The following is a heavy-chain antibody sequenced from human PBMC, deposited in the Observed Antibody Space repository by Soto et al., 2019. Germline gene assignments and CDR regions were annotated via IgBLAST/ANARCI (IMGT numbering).Heavy chain of an antibody. D-gene: IGHD2-2*01. J-gene: IGHJ6*02. Sequence: QVQLVQSGAEVKKPGSSVKVSCKASGGTFSNYAFSWVRQVPGQGLESMGGIIPIFETTNYAQKFQGRVTITADESTSTTYMELSSLSSEDTAVFFCARDMIPAAISYRYYAMDVWGQGTTVTVSS. CDR2: IIPIFETT. V-gene: IGHV1-69*01. CDR1: GGTFSNYA. CDR3: ARDMIPAAISYRYYAMDV.